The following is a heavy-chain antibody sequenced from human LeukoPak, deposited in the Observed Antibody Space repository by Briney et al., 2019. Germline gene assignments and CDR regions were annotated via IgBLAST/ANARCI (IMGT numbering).Heavy chain of an antibody. V-gene: IGHV1-2*02. CDR3: ARDGGYSSSWYNGAFDI. CDR2: INPNSGGT. CDR1: GYTFTGYY. Sequence: ASVKVSCKASGYTFTGYYMHWVRQAPGQGLEWMGWINPNSGGTNYAQKFQGRVTMTTDTSTSTAYMELRSLRSDDTAVYYCARDGGYSSSWYNGAFDIWGQGTMVTVSS. J-gene: IGHJ3*02. D-gene: IGHD6-13*01.